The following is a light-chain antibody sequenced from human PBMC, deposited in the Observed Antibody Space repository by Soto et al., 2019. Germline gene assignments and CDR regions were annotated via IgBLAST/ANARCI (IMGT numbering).Light chain of an antibody. Sequence: DIQMTQSPSSLSASVGDRVNITCRASQSITRYLTWYQQKPGKAPKLLMYDASSLQRGVPPRFSGSRSGTDFTPTISILQPEDFATYYCQQSYSTPFTFGPGTTVDIK. CDR1: QSITRY. V-gene: IGKV1-39*01. CDR3: QQSYSTPFT. CDR2: DAS. J-gene: IGKJ3*01.